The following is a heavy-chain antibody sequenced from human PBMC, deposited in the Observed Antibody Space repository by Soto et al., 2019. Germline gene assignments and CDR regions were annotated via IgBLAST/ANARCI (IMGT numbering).Heavy chain of an antibody. D-gene: IGHD2-8*01. CDR1: GGTFSSYA. J-gene: IGHJ6*02. Sequence: ASVKVSCKASGGTFSSYAISWVRQAPGQGLEWMGGIIPIFGTANYAQKFQGRVTITADESTSTAYMELSSLRSEDTAVYYCARDRVPMVYAIPPYYYYGMDVWGQGTTVTVSS. CDR3: ARDRVPMVYAIPPYYYYGMDV. V-gene: IGHV1-69*13. CDR2: IIPIFGTA.